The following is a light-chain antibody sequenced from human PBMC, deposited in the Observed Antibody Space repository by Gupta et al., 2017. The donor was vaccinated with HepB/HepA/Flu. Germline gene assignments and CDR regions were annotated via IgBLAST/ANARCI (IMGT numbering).Light chain of an antibody. CDR2: GAS. J-gene: IGKJ5*01. CDR1: VNVNTFY. Sequence: EIALTQSPGTLSLSPVETVTLSFGASVNVNTFYLSWYQQKPGQAPRLLVYGASSSVADIPDRFSGVASGTDHTLTIIRRVPEDFVVYYFRYLCNSQITFGQGTRVEIK. V-gene: IGKV3-20*01. CDR3: RYLCNSQIT.